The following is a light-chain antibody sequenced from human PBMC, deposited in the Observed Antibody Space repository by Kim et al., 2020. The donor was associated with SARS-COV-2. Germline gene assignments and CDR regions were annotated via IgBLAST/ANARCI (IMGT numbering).Light chain of an antibody. CDR2: GAS. CDR3: QQYNNWPPLT. Sequence: SPRERATLSCRASQSVSNNLAWYQHKPGQAPRLLIFGASTRATGIPARFSGSGSGTEFTLTISGLQSEDFAVYYCQQYNNWPPLTFGGGTKVDIK. CDR1: QSVSNN. V-gene: IGKV3-15*01. J-gene: IGKJ4*01.